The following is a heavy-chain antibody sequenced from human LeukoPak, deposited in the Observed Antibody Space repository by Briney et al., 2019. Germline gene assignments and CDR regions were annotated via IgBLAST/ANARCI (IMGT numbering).Heavy chain of an antibody. CDR1: GFTFSSYS. Sequence: GGSLRLSCAASGFTFSSYSMNWVRQAPGKGLEWVSSISSSSSYIYYADSVKGRFTISRDNAKNSLYLQMNSLRAEDTDVYYCARIGRANAFDIWGQGTMVTVSS. CDR3: ARIGRANAFDI. CDR2: ISSSSSYI. J-gene: IGHJ3*02. V-gene: IGHV3-21*01.